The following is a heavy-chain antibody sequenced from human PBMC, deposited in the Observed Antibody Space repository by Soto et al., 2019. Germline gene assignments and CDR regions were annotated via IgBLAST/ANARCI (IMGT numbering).Heavy chain of an antibody. V-gene: IGHV1-24*01. CDR2: FDPEDGET. CDR3: ATGYDSSGYGLRVDDFDI. D-gene: IGHD3-22*01. J-gene: IGHJ3*02. Sequence: GASVKVSCKVSGYTLTELSMHWVRQAPGKGLEWMGGFDPEDGETIYAQKFQGRVTMTEDTSTDTAYMELSSLRSEDTAVYYCATGYDSSGYGLRVDDFDIWGQGTMVTVSS. CDR1: GYTLTELS.